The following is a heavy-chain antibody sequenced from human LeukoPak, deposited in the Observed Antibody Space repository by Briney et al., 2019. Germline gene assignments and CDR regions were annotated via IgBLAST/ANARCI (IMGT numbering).Heavy chain of an antibody. Sequence: ASVKVSCKASGYTFTSYGISWVRQAPGQGLEWMGWISAYNGNANYAQKLQGRVTMTTDTSTSTAYMELRSLRSDDTAVYYCARVLASPYDSSGYYDHWGQGTLVTVSS. J-gene: IGHJ4*02. CDR3: ARVLASPYDSSGYYDH. V-gene: IGHV1-18*01. CDR1: GYTFTSYG. D-gene: IGHD3-22*01. CDR2: ISAYNGNA.